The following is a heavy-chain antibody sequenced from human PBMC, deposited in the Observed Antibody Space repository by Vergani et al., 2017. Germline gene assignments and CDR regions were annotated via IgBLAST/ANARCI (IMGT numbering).Heavy chain of an antibody. CDR3: AKGPYYYDSSGYTFDY. CDR1: GFTFSSYW. J-gene: IGHJ4*02. CDR2: INSDGSST. D-gene: IGHD3-22*01. V-gene: IGHV3-74*01. Sequence: EVQLVESGGGLVQPGGSLRLSCAASGFTFSSYWMHWVRQAPGKGLVWVSRINSDGSSTSYADSVKGRFTISRDNAKNTLYLQMNSLRAEDTAVYYCAKGPYYYDSSGYTFDYWGQGTLVTVSS.